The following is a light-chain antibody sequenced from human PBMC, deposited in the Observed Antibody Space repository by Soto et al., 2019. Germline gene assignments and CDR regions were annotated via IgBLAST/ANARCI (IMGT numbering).Light chain of an antibody. CDR3: QQFNSYPPDN. Sequence: DIQMTQSPSSLSASVVDRVTITFRASESIRSYLNWYQQKPGKAPKLLIYGASSLQSGVPSRFSGGGSGTDFTLTIRSLQPEDFATYYCQQFNSYPPDNCGQGTKVDIK. CDR2: GAS. J-gene: IGKJ2*01. CDR1: ESIRSY. V-gene: IGKV1-39*01.